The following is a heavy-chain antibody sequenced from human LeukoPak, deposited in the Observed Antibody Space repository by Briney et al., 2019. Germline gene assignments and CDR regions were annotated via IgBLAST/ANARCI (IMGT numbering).Heavy chain of an antibody. Sequence: ASVKVSCKASGYTFTGYYMHWVRQAPGQGLEWMGWMNPNSGGTNYAQKFQGRVTMTRDTSISTAYMELSRLRSDDTAVYYCATVVGARGGDYFHYWGQGTLVTVSS. D-gene: IGHD1-26*01. J-gene: IGHJ4*02. CDR2: MNPNSGGT. CDR1: GYTFTGYY. CDR3: ATVVGARGGDYFHY. V-gene: IGHV1-2*02.